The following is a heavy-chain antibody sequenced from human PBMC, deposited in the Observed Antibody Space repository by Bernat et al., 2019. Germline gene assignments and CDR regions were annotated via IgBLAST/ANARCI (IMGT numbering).Heavy chain of an antibody. CDR2: IKSKTDGGTT. D-gene: IGHD5-12*01. Sequence: EVQLLESGGGLVQPGGSLRLSCAASGFTFSSYAMSWVRQAPGKGLEWVGRIKSKTDGGTTDYAAPVKGRFTISRDDSKNTLYLQMNSLKTEDTAVYYCTTSGYSGYDSAYYYGMDVWGQGTTVTVSS. J-gene: IGHJ6*02. CDR1: GFTFSSYA. CDR3: TTSGYSGYDSAYYYGMDV. V-gene: IGHV3-15*01.